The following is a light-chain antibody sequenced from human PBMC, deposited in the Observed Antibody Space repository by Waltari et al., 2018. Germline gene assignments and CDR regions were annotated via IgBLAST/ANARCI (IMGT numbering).Light chain of an antibody. CDR1: TSDVGGYNY. V-gene: IGLV2-14*01. CDR3: SSYTSSSVV. Sequence: QSALTQPASVSGSPGPSIPISCTAPTSDVGGYNYVSWYQQHPGKAPKLMIYDVSNRPSGVSNRFSGSKSGNTASLTISGLQAEDEADYYCSSYTSSSVVFGGGTKLTVL. CDR2: DVS. J-gene: IGLJ2*01.